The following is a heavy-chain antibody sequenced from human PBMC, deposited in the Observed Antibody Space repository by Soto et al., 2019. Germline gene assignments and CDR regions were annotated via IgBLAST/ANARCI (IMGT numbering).Heavy chain of an antibody. CDR2: ISWDGGST. Sequence: EVQLVESGGVVVQPGGSLRLSCAASGFTFDDYTMHWVRQAPGKGLEWVSLISWDGGSTYYADSVKGRFTISRDNSKNSLYLQMNSLRTEDTALYYCAKGGGVPRSGLHDLWLFDYWGQGTLVTVSS. D-gene: IGHD2-8*02. J-gene: IGHJ4*02. CDR3: AKGGGVPRSGLHDLWLFDY. V-gene: IGHV3-43*01. CDR1: GFTFDDYT.